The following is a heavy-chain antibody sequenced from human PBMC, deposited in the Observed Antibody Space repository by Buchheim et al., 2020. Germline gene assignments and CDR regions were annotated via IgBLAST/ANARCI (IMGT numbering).Heavy chain of an antibody. CDR2: INHSGST. J-gene: IGHJ4*02. D-gene: IGHD1-26*01. CDR3: ARKGPISGSYYGTNEYYFDY. V-gene: IGHV4-34*01. CDR1: GGSFSGYY. Sequence: QVQLQQWGAGLLKPSETLSLTCAVYGGSFSGYYWSWIRQPPGKGLEWIGEINHSGSTNYNPSLKSRVTISVDTSKNQFSLKLSSVTAADTAVYYCARKGPISGSYYGTNEYYFDYWGQGTL.